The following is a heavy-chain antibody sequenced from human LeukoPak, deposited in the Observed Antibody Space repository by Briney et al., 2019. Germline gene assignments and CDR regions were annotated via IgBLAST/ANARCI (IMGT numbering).Heavy chain of an antibody. D-gene: IGHD5-12*01. V-gene: IGHV3-33*08. CDR3: ARGAEWLRFDFDY. CDR1: GFTFSSYA. Sequence: GGSLRLSCAASGFTFSSYAMHWVRQAPGKGLEWVAVIWYDGSNKYYADSVKDRFTISRDNSKNTLYLQMNSLRAEDTAVYYCARGAEWLRFDFDYWGQGTLVTVSS. J-gene: IGHJ4*02. CDR2: IWYDGSNK.